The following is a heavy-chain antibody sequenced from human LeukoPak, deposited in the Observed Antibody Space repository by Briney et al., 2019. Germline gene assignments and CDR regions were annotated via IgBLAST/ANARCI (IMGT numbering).Heavy chain of an antibody. Sequence: GGSLRLSCAASGFTVSSNYMSWVRQPPGKGLEWVSVIYSGGSTYYADSVKGRFTITRHNSKNTMYLQMNSLRAEDTAVYYCARDSSGWSSYYGTDVWGQGATVTVSS. CDR3: ARDSSGWSSYYGTDV. CDR1: GFTVSSNY. D-gene: IGHD6-19*01. J-gene: IGHJ6*02. CDR2: IYSGGST. V-gene: IGHV3-53*04.